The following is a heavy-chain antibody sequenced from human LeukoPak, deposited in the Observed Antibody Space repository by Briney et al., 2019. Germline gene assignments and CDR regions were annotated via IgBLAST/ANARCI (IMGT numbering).Heavy chain of an antibody. Sequence: PSETLPLTCAVYGGSFSGYYWSWIRQPPGKGLEWIGEINHSGSTNYNPSLKSRVTISVDTSKNQFSLKLSSVTAADTAVYYCARVRITIFGVVVYYYGMDVWGQGTTVTVSS. V-gene: IGHV4-34*01. CDR2: INHSGST. CDR1: GGSFSGYY. J-gene: IGHJ6*02. D-gene: IGHD3-3*01. CDR3: ARVRITIFGVVVYYYGMDV.